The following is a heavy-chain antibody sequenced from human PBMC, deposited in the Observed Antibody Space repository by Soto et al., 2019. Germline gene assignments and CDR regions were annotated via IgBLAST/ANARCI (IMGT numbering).Heavy chain of an antibody. Sequence: EVQLVESGGGLVQPGRSLRLSCAASGFTFDDYAMHWVRQAPGKGLEWVSGISWNSGSIGYADSVKGRFTISRDNAKNSLYPQMNSLRAEDTALYYCAKGYRWESYYYYYMDVWGKGTTVTVSS. D-gene: IGHD2-8*02. CDR3: AKGYRWESYYYYYMDV. V-gene: IGHV3-9*01. CDR2: ISWNSGSI. CDR1: GFTFDDYA. J-gene: IGHJ6*03.